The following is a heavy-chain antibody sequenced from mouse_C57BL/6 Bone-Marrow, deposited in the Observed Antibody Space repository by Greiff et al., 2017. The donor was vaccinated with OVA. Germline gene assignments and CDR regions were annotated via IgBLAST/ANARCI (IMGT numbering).Heavy chain of an antibody. V-gene: IGHV14-4*01. CDR3: TTYITTVVATPFAY. D-gene: IGHD1-1*01. CDR1: GFNIKDDY. CDR2: IDPENGDT. Sequence: VQLQQSGAELVRPGASVKLSCTASGFNIKDDYMHWVKQRPEQGLEWIGWIDPENGDTEYASKFQGKATITADTSSNTAYLQLSSLTSEDTAVYYCTTYITTVVATPFAYWGQGTLVTVSA. J-gene: IGHJ3*01.